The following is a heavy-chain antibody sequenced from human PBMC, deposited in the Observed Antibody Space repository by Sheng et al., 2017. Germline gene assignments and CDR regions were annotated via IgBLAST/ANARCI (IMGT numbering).Heavy chain of an antibody. CDR3: ARIYDSSGYYGSVYYGMDV. Sequence: QVQLQESGPGLVKPSETLSLTCTVSGGSISSYYWSWIRQPPGKGLEWIGYIYYSGSTNYNPSLKSRVTISVDTSKNQFSLKLSSVTAADTAVYYCARIYDSSGYYGSVYYGMDVWGQGTTGHRLL. CDR1: GGSISSYY. V-gene: IGHV4-59*01. J-gene: IGHJ6*02. CDR2: IYYSGST. D-gene: IGHD3-22*01.